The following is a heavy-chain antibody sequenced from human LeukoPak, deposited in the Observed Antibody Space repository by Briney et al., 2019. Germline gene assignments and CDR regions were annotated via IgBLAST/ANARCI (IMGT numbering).Heavy chain of an antibody. CDR1: GGSFSGYY. Sequence: SETLSLTCAVYGGSFSGYYWNWIRQPPGKGLEWIGEINHSGSTNYNPSLKSRVTISVDTSKNQFSLKLSSVTAADTAVYYCARGAHYYDILTGYPRPQYYFDYWGQGTLVTVSS. CDR2: INHSGST. V-gene: IGHV4-34*01. CDR3: ARGAHYYDILTGYPRPQYYFDY. D-gene: IGHD3-9*01. J-gene: IGHJ4*02.